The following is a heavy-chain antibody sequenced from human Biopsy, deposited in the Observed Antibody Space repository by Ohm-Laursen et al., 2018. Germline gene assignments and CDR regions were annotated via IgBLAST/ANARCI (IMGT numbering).Heavy chain of an antibody. J-gene: IGHJ5*02. D-gene: IGHD3-22*01. Sequence: TLSLTWSVSGGSINSGGHFWGWVRQSPGKGLEWIGYIFNSANTYYNPSLKNLITISGDTSKNQFSLKLNSVTAADTAVYYCARGDYFDSNDYFWFDPWGQGTLVTVSS. V-gene: IGHV4-31*01. CDR2: IFNSANT. CDR3: ARGDYFDSNDYFWFDP. CDR1: GGSINSGGHF.